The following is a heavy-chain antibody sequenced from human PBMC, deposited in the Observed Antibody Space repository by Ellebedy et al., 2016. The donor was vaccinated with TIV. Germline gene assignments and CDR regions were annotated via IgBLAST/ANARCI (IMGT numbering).Heavy chain of an antibody. D-gene: IGHD6-13*01. J-gene: IGHJ5*02. Sequence: ASVKVSCKASGYTFTSCYMHWVRQAPGQGLEWMGIINPSGGGTSYAQKFQGRVTMTRDTSTSTVYMELSSLRSDDTAVYYCASPRIAAADIWFDPWGQGTLVTVSS. CDR2: INPSGGGT. CDR1: GYTFTSCY. V-gene: IGHV1-46*01. CDR3: ASPRIAAADIWFDP.